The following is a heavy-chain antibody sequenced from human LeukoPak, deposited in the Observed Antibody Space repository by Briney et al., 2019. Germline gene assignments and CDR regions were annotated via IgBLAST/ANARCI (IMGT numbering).Heavy chain of an antibody. CDR1: GFTVSSNY. CDR3: ARDLSGRYAFDI. J-gene: IGHJ3*02. CDR2: ISSSSSTI. V-gene: IGHV3-48*02. Sequence: GGSLRLSCAASGFTVSSNYMSWVRQAPGKGLEWFSYISSSSSTIYYADSVKGRFTISRDNAKNSLYLQMNSLRDEDTAVYYCARDLSGRYAFDIWGQGTMVTVSS. D-gene: IGHD3-10*01.